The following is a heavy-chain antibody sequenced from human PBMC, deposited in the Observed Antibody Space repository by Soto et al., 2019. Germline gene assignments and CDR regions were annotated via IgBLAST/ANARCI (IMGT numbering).Heavy chain of an antibody. CDR3: ARGYSSGWYAEYFQH. J-gene: IGHJ1*01. D-gene: IGHD6-19*01. CDR2: MNPNSGNT. Sequence: QVQLVQSGAEVKKPGASVKVSCKASGYTFTSYDINWVRQATGQGHEWMGWMNPNSGNTCYAQKFQGRVTMTRNTSRSTAYMELSSLRSEDTGVYYCARGYSSGWYAEYFQHWGQGTLVTVS. V-gene: IGHV1-8*01. CDR1: GYTFTSYD.